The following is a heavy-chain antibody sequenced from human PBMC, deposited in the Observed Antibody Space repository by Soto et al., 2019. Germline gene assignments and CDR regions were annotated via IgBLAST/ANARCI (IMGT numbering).Heavy chain of an antibody. CDR2: LYWDDDK. CDR3: AHAGDYDLLTFDH. V-gene: IGHV2-5*02. Sequence: QITLKESGPTLVSPAQTPTLTCDFSGFSLSTYHMGVAWIRQPPGKALEWLALLYWDDDKRYSPSLKDRLAISKDTSNNQVVLTITNIDPGDSATYFCAHAGDYDLLTFDHWGPGTLVTVSS. CDR1: GFSLSTYHMG. D-gene: IGHD4-17*01. J-gene: IGHJ4*01.